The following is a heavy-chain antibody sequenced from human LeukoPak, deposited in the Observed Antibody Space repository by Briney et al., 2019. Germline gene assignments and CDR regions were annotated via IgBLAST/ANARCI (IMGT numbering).Heavy chain of an antibody. CDR3: ARSAIGDYFDY. Sequence: SETLSLTCTVSGGSISSYYWSWIRQPPGKGLEWIGYIYYSGSTNYNPSLRSRVTISVDTSKNQFSLKLSSVTAADTAVYYCARSAIGDYFDYWGQGTLVTVSS. V-gene: IGHV4-59*01. D-gene: IGHD4-17*01. CDR2: IYYSGST. CDR1: GGSISSYY. J-gene: IGHJ4*02.